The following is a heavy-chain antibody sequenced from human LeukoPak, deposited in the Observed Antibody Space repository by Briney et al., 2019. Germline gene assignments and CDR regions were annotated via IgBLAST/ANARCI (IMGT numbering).Heavy chain of an antibody. V-gene: IGHV4-59*01. CDR2: IYYSGNT. J-gene: IGHJ6*02. D-gene: IGHD6-13*01. CDR1: GGSISSYY. Sequence: SETLSLTCTVSGGSISSYYWSWIRQPPGKGLEWLGYIYYSGNTNYNPSLKSRVTISVDTSKNQFSLKLSSVTAADTAVYYCARVLRGQQLVRSSIRHYGMDVWGQGTTVTVSS. CDR3: ARVLRGQQLVRSSIRHYGMDV.